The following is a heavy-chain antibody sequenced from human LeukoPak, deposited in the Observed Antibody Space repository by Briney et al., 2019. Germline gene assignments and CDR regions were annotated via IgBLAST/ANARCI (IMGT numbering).Heavy chain of an antibody. V-gene: IGHV4-59*01. Sequence: SETLSLTCAVYGGSFSSYYWSWIRQPPGKGLEWIGYIYYSGSTNYNPSLKSRVTISVDTSKNQFSLKLSSVTAADTAVYYCARVNPSGWAVGDAFDIWGQGTMVTVSS. CDR3: ARVNPSGWAVGDAFDI. D-gene: IGHD6-19*01. CDR1: GGSFSSYY. J-gene: IGHJ3*02. CDR2: IYYSGST.